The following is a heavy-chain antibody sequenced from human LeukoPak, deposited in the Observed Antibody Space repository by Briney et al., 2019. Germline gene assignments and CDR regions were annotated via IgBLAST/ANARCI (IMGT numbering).Heavy chain of an antibody. J-gene: IGHJ6*03. V-gene: IGHV4-59*12. CDR2: IYYSGST. Sequence: SETLSLTCTVSGDSIRSYYWSWIRQPPGKGLEWIGSIYYSGSTNYNPSLKSRVTISVDTSKNQFSLKLSSVTAADTAVYYCARRPPYYYMDVWGKGTTVTVSS. CDR1: GDSIRSYY. CDR3: ARRPPYYYMDV.